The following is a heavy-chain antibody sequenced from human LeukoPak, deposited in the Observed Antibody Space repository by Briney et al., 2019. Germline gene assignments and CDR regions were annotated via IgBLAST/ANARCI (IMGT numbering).Heavy chain of an antibody. CDR1: GFTFSNAW. D-gene: IGHD5-12*01. V-gene: IGHV3-15*01. J-gene: IGHJ4*02. CDR2: IKRKPGGATK. Sequence: GGSIRLSCAASGFTFSNAWMSWDRQAPGKGLEWVGRIKRKPGGATKDYAAPVKGRFTISRDDSKKTLYLQMNSLKTEDTDVYYCTRVLWLRWASFDYWGQGTLVTVSS. CDR3: TRVLWLRWASFDY.